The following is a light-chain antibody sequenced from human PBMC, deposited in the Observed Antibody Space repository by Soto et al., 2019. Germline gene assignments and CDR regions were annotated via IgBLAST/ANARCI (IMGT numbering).Light chain of an antibody. Sequence: DIQLTQSPSSVSSSVGARVTITCRASQGISSRLAWYQQKAGKAPKVLIYAASRWQSGIPSRFSGSGSVTEFTLTITSLQPEDYATYYCQQDNSFPRTCGQGTKVESK. J-gene: IGKJ1*01. CDR3: QQDNSFPRT. CDR1: QGISSR. CDR2: AAS. V-gene: IGKV1-12*01.